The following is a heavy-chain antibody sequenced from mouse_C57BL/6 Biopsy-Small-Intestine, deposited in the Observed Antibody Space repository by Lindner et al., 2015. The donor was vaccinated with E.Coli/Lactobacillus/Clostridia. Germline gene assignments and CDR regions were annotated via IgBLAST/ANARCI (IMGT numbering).Heavy chain of an antibody. CDR2: ILPGSGST. V-gene: IGHV1-9*01. Sequence: VQLQESGAELMKPGASVKLSCKATGYTFTGYWIEWVKQRPGHGLEWIGEILPGSGSTNYNEKFKGKATFTADTSSNTAYLQLSSLTSEDTAVYYCTTGGNYNVFFDYWGQGTTLTVSS. J-gene: IGHJ2*01. CDR3: TTGGNYNVFFDY. D-gene: IGHD2-1*01. CDR1: GYTFTGYW.